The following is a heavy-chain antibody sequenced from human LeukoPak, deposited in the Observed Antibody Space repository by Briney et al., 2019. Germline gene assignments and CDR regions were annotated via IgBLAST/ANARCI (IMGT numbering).Heavy chain of an antibody. CDR3: ARLAGEINFDY. CDR2: IYYSGST. CDR1: GGSISSSYY. J-gene: IGHJ4*02. D-gene: IGHD4-17*01. V-gene: IGHV4-59*08. Sequence: SGTLSLTCAVSGGSISSSYYWSWIRQPPGKGLEWIGYIYYSGSTNYNPSLKSRVTISVDTSKNQFSLKLSSVTAADTAVYYCARLAGEINFDYWGQGTLVTVSS.